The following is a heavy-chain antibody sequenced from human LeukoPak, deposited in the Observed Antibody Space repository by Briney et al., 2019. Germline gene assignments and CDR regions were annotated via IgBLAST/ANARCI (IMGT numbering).Heavy chain of an antibody. CDR2: IYYSGST. V-gene: IGHV4-59*01. CDR3: ARGGYYGSGNDFRFDP. CDR1: GGSISSYY. D-gene: IGHD3-10*01. Sequence: SETLSLTCTVAGGSISSYYWSWIRQPPGKGLEWMGYIYYSGSTNYKPSLKSRVTISVDTSKNQFSLKLSSVTAADTAVYYCARGGYYGSGNDFRFDPWGQGTLVTVSS. J-gene: IGHJ5*02.